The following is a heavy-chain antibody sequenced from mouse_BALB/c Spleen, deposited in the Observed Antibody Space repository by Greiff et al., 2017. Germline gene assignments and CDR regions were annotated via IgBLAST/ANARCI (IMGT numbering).Heavy chain of an antibody. D-gene: IGHD1-1*01. Sequence: QVQLKESGPSLVQPSQSLSITCTVSGFSLTSYGVHWVRQSPGKGLEWLGVIWRGGSTDYNAAFMSRLSITKDNSKSQVFFKMNSLQADDTAIYYCAKKAGSSYGAMDYWGQGTSVTVSS. CDR2: IWRGGST. V-gene: IGHV2-5-1*01. J-gene: IGHJ4*01. CDR3: AKKAGSSYGAMDY. CDR1: GFSLTSYG.